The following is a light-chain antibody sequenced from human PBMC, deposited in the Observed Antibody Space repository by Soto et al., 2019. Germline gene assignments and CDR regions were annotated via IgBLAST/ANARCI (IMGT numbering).Light chain of an antibody. CDR3: QQRSNWPTIT. J-gene: IGKJ5*01. V-gene: IGKV3-11*01. Sequence: EIVLTQSPATLSLSPGERATLSCRASQSVSNYLAWYQLKPGQAPRLLISDASNRATGIPARFSGSGSGTDFTLTISSLEPEDFAVYYCQQRSNWPTITFGQGTRLEIK. CDR1: QSVSNY. CDR2: DAS.